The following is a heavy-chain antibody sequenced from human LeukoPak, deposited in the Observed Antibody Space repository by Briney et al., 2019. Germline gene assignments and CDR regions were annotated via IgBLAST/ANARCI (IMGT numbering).Heavy chain of an antibody. J-gene: IGHJ5*02. V-gene: IGHV3-53*04. D-gene: IGHD6-13*01. Sequence: GGSLRLSCTVSGFTFSNNYMSWVRQAPGKGLEWVSIIYSGGTTYYADSVKGRFTISRHTSENTPYLQMNSLRTEDTAVYYCARGLQQQLGWFDPWGQGTLVTVSS. CDR3: ARGLQQQLGWFDP. CDR2: IYSGGTT. CDR1: GFTFSNNY.